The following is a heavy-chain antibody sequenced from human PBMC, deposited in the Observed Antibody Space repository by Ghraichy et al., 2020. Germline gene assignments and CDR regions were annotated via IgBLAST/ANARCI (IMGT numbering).Heavy chain of an antibody. CDR1: GFTFSSYN. CDR2: IRYRSRSI. J-gene: IGHJ6*02. V-gene: IGHV3-48*02. CDR3: ARASTVVRFYYYDGMDV. D-gene: IGHD4-23*01. Sequence: GGSLRLSCVGSGFTFSSYNMNWVRQSPGKGLEWVAYIRYRSRSIFYADSVKGRFTISRDNAKNSLSLQMNSLRDEDTAAYYCARASTVVRFYYYDGMDVWGQGTTVTVSS.